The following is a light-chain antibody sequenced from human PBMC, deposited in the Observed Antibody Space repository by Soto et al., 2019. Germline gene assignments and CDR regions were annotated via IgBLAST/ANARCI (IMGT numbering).Light chain of an antibody. CDR2: GVS. CDR1: TSDVGGYNY. V-gene: IGLV2-14*01. Sequence: QSVLTQPASVSGSPGQSITISCTGTTSDVGGYNYVSWYQQHPGKAPKLMIYGVSIRPSGASDRFSGSKSGNTASLTISGLQAEGEADYYCSSYTSSGTYVFGTGTKVTV. CDR3: SSYTSSGTYV. J-gene: IGLJ1*01.